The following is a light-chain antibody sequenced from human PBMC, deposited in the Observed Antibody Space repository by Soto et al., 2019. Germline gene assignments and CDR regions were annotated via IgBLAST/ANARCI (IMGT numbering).Light chain of an antibody. J-gene: IGKJ5*01. Sequence: DIQVTQSPSSLSASVGDRVGLTCRASQSIATYLNWYQHRPGKAPVLLIHTASSLQSGVPSRFSGSGSGTDFTLTISGLQPEDVATYYCQQSYSAPITFGQGTRLEI. CDR2: TAS. CDR1: QSIATY. CDR3: QQSYSAPIT. V-gene: IGKV1-39*01.